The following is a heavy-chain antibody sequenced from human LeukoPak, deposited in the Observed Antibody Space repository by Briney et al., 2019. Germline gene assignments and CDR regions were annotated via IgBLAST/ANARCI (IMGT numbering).Heavy chain of an antibody. Sequence: SQTLSLTCTVSGNSISSGDNYWSWILQPAGKGLEWIGRIYTSGSTNYNPSLKSRVTISGDTSKNQFSLRLSSVTAADTAVYYCARASYSYDINGWVPFDYWGQGTLVTVSS. CDR2: IYTSGST. V-gene: IGHV4-61*02. D-gene: IGHD3-22*01. CDR3: ARASYSYDINGWVPFDY. CDR1: GNSISSGDNY. J-gene: IGHJ4*02.